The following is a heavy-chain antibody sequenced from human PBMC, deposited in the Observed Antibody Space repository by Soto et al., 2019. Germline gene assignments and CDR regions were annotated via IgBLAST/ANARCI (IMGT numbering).Heavy chain of an antibody. CDR1: GGSISSSNW. CDR3: ASRTYAMDV. Sequence: QVQLQESGPGLVKPSGTLSLTCAVSGGSISSSNWWSWVRQPPGKGLEWIGEIFHNGNTYSNPSLTGRVTMSGDKSKTQFSLNLNSVTAADTAVYDCASRTYAMDVWGQGTTVTVSS. CDR2: IFHNGNT. V-gene: IGHV4-4*02. J-gene: IGHJ6*02.